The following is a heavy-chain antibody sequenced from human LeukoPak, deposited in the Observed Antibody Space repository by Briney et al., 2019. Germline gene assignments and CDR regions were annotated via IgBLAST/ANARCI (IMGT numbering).Heavy chain of an antibody. D-gene: IGHD2-15*01. Sequence: GGSLRLSCATSGLTFSSNWMHWVRQAPGKGLVWVSRISGDGSTTNYADSVQGRFTISRDNAKNTLYLQMDSLRAEDTAVYYCARGQNTLGYWGQGTLVTVSS. J-gene: IGHJ4*02. CDR2: ISGDGSTT. CDR3: ARGQNTLGY. CDR1: GLTFSSNW. V-gene: IGHV3-74*01.